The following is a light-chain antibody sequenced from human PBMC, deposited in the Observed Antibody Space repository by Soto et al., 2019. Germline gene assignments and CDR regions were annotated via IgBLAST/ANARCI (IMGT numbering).Light chain of an antibody. CDR1: QSVSSSY. V-gene: IGKV3-20*01. Sequence: ESVLTQSPDTLSLSPGERATPSCRASQSVSSSYLAWYQQKPGQAPRLLIYGASSRATGIPDRFSGSGSGTDFTLTISSLEPEDFALYYCQQYASSPWTFGQGTKVEI. J-gene: IGKJ1*01. CDR3: QQYASSPWT. CDR2: GAS.